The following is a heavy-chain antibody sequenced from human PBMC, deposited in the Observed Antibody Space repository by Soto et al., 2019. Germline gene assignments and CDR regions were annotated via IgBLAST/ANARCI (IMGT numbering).Heavy chain of an antibody. CDR1: GVSISSGGYY. CDR2: IYYSGST. D-gene: IGHD3-3*01. Sequence: SETLSLTCTVSGVSISSGGYYWSWIRQHPGKGLEWIGYIYYSGSTYYNPSLKSRVTISVDTSKNQFSLKLSSVTAADTAVYYCARGISGDYDFWSGYHDPPAWDAFDIWGQGTMVTVSS. CDR3: ARGISGDYDFWSGYHDPPAWDAFDI. J-gene: IGHJ3*02. V-gene: IGHV4-31*03.